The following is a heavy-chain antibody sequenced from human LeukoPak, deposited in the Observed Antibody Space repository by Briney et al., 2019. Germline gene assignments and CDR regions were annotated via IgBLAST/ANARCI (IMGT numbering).Heavy chain of an antibody. J-gene: IGHJ4*02. CDR2: INPNSGGT. CDR1: GYTFTGYY. D-gene: IGHD4-17*01. CDR3: ARVTGEDYGDYY. Sequence: ASVTVSCKASGYTFTGYYMHWVRQAPGHGLEWMGWINPNSGGTNYAQKFQGRVTMTRDTSISTAYMELSRLRSDDTAVYYCARVTGEDYGDYYWGQGTLATVSS. V-gene: IGHV1-2*02.